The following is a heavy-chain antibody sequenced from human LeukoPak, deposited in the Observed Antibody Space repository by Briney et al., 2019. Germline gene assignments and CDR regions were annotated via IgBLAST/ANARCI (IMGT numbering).Heavy chain of an antibody. D-gene: IGHD3-22*01. V-gene: IGHV1-2*02. Sequence: ASVKVSCKASGYTFTGYYMHWVRQAPGQGLEWMGWINPNSGGTNYAQKFQGRVTMTRDTSISTAYMELSRLRSDDTAVYYCARDYYDSSGYYRNWFDPWGQGTLVNRSS. CDR1: GYTFTGYY. J-gene: IGHJ5*02. CDR3: ARDYYDSSGYYRNWFDP. CDR2: INPNSGGT.